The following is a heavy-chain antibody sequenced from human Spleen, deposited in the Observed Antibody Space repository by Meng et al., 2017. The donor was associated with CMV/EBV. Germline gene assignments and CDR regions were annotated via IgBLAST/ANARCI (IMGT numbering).Heavy chain of an antibody. CDR1: GFTFSSYA. Sequence: GGSLRLSCAGSGFTFSSYAMSWVRQAPGKGLEWVSYISGSSNTIYYADSMKGRLTISRDNAKNSLYLQMNSLRAEDTAVYYCARDPDPMGVCDYWGQGTLVTVSS. CDR2: ISGSSNTI. V-gene: IGHV3-48*04. J-gene: IGHJ4*02. D-gene: IGHD2-8*01. CDR3: ARDPDPMGVCDY.